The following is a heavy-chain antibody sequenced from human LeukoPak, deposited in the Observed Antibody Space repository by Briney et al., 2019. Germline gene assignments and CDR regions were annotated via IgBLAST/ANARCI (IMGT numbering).Heavy chain of an antibody. J-gene: IGHJ4*02. CDR1: GFTFSSYA. CDR2: ISYDGSNK. Sequence: GGSLRLSCAASGFTFSSYAMHWVRQAPGKGLEWVAVISYDGSNKYYADSVKGRFTISRDNSKNTLYLQMNSLRAEDTAVYYCARDIMVRAVIADDYWGQGTLVTVSS. V-gene: IGHV3-30*04. D-gene: IGHD3-10*01. CDR3: ARDIMVRAVIADDY.